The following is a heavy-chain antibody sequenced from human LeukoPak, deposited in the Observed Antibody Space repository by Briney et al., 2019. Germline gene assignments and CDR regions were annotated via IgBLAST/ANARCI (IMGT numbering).Heavy chain of an antibody. J-gene: IGHJ4*02. CDR3: AIIGITMVRGGN. D-gene: IGHD3-10*01. CDR1: GFTFSSYS. Sequence: GGSLGLSCAASGFTFSSYSMNWVRQAPGKGLEWVSSISSSSSYIYYADSVKGRFTISRDNAKNSLYLQMNSLRAEDTAVYYCAIIGITMVRGGNWGQGTLVTVSS. V-gene: IGHV3-21*01. CDR2: ISSSSSYI.